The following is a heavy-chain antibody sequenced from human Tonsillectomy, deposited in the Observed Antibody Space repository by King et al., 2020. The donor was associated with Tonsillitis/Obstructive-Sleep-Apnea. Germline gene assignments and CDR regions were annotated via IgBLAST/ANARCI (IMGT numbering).Heavy chain of an antibody. CDR3: ARVVPNYGDFFDY. D-gene: IGHD4-17*01. Sequence: QLGESGAEVKKPGASVKVSCKASGYTFIGYYMYWGRQAPGQGLEWMGRINPNSGGTNYAQKFQGRGTMTRDTAISTAYMELRRLRSEATAVYYCARVVPNYGDFFDYWGQGTLVTVSS. CDR1: GYTFIGYY. V-gene: IGHV1-2*06. CDR2: INPNSGGT. J-gene: IGHJ4*02.